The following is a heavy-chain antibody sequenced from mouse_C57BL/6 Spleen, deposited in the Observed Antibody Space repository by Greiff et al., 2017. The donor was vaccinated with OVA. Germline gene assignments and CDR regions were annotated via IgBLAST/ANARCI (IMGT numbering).Heavy chain of an antibody. Sequence: QVQLQQSGAELVRPGTSVKVSCKASGYAFTNYLIEWVKQRPGQGLEWIGVINPGSGGTNYNEKFKGKATLTAYKSSSTAYMQLSSLTSEDSAVYFCARGDYYGSSDYWGQGTTLTVSS. CDR2: INPGSGGT. V-gene: IGHV1-54*01. D-gene: IGHD1-1*01. J-gene: IGHJ2*01. CDR1: GYAFTNYL. CDR3: ARGDYYGSSDY.